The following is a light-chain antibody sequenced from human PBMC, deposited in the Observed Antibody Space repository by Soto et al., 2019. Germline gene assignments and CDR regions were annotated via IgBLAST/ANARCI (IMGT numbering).Light chain of an antibody. J-gene: IGLJ1*01. CDR2: EVS. CDR3: SSYTSTNTQV. CDR1: SSDVGAYKY. Sequence: QSALTQPASVSGSPGQSITISCTGTSSDVGAYKYVSWYQQHPGKAPKLMIYEVSNRPSGVSNRFSGSKSGNTASVTISGLQAEDEDDYYCSSYTSTNTQVFGTGTRSPS. V-gene: IGLV2-14*01.